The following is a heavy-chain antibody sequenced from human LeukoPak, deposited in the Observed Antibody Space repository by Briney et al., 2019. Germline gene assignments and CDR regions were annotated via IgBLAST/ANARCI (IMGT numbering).Heavy chain of an antibody. D-gene: IGHD6-19*01. Sequence: PGRSLRLSCAASGFTFDDYAMHWVRQAPGKGLEWVSGISWNSGSIDYADSVKGRFTISRDNAKNSLYLQMNSLRAEDTALYYCAKDSGLKWLVGRFDRWGQGTLVTVSS. CDR3: AKDSGLKWLVGRFDR. J-gene: IGHJ5*02. CDR1: GFTFDDYA. CDR2: ISWNSGSI. V-gene: IGHV3-9*01.